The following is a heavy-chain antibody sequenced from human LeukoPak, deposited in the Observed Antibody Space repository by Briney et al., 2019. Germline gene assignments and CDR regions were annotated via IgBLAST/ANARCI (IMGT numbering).Heavy chain of an antibody. D-gene: IGHD5-24*01. J-gene: IGHJ4*02. CDR2: IKQDGSEK. CDR1: GGSISSYY. V-gene: IGHV3-7*01. Sequence: ETLSLTCTVSGGSISSYYWSWVRQAPGKGLEWVANIKQDGSEKYYVDSVKGRFTISRDNAKNSLYLQMNSLRAEDTAVYYCARGSSVEMATITINYFDYWDYWGQGTLVTVSS. CDR3: ARGSSVEMATITINYFDYWDY.